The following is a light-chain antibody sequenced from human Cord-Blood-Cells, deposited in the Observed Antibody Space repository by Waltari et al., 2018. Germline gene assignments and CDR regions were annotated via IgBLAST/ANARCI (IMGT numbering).Light chain of an antibody. Sequence: QSALTQPASVSGSPGQSITISCTGTSSDVGSYNLVSWYQQHPGKAPKLMFYEGSKRPSGVSHRFSGSKSGNTASLTSSGLQAEDEADYYCCSYAGSNWVFGGGTKLTVL. CDR3: CSYAGSNWV. CDR1: SSDVGSYNL. V-gene: IGLV2-23*01. CDR2: EGS. J-gene: IGLJ3*02.